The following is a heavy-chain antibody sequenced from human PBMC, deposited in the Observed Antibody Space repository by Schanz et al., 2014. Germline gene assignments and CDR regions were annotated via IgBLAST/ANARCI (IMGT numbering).Heavy chain of an antibody. D-gene: IGHD2-21*01. CDR2: ITRQGTT. CDR1: TSLFSRSV. Sequence: DLVESGGGVVQPGRSLTLSCAVSTSLFSRSVIHWVRQAPGKGLEWVSGITRQGTTYYADFVKGLFSISRDLSSNTLYLQMNSLRVDDTAVYYCAREFVNWGHGTLVTVSS. CDR3: AREFVN. J-gene: IGHJ1*01. V-gene: IGHV3-30*04.